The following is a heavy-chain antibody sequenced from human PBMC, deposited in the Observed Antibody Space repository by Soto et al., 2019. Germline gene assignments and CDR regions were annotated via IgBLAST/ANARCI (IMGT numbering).Heavy chain of an antibody. D-gene: IGHD1-26*01. CDR3: ATRKGGVGAGPTTY. V-gene: IGHV3-74*01. CDR2: MNSDGSNT. CDR1: GFTFSNYW. Sequence: EVQLVESGGALVQPGGSLRLSCAASGFTFSNYWMHWVRQAPGKGLVWISRMNSDGSNTVYADAVKGRFTISRNNAKNRPYLQMNSLIVEDTAVYYWATRKGGVGAGPTTYWGQGSVVTVAS. J-gene: IGHJ4*02.